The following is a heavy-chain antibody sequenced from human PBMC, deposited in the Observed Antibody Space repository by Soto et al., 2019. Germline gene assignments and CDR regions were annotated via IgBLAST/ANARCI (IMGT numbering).Heavy chain of an antibody. V-gene: IGHV1-2*02. D-gene: IGHD3-3*01. CDR3: AEGGGVGVAGSAAFDM. Sequence: QLHLVQSGAVVKKPGASVTVSCSASGYPVTAYYMHWVRQAPGRGLEWMGGINPATGAAKYTQARQGGVPMTRDTSTSTVFMELCGLTSEDTAVFYCAEGGGVGVAGSAAFDMWGQGTLVTVSS. CDR1: GYPVTAYY. CDR2: INPATGAA. J-gene: IGHJ3*02.